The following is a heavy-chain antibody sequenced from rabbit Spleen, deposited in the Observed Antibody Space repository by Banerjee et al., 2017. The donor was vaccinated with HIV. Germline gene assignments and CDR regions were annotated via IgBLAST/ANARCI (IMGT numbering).Heavy chain of an antibody. CDR3: ARDTGSSFSSYGMDL. V-gene: IGHV1S40*01. Sequence: QSLEESGGDLVKPGASLTLTCTASGFSFSSRYYMCWVRQAPGKGLECIACIYGDRSGSTYYANWAKGRFTISRTSSTTVTLEMTSLTVADTATYFCARDTGSSFSSYGMDLWGPGTLVTVS. CDR2: IYGDRSGST. J-gene: IGHJ6*01. CDR1: GFSFSSRYY. D-gene: IGHD8-1*01.